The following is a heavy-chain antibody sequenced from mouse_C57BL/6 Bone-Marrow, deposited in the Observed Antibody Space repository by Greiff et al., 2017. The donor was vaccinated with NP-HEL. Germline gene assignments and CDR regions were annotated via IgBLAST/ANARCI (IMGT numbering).Heavy chain of an antibody. CDR3: AREITSAYYFDY. CDR2: IHPNSGST. J-gene: IGHJ2*01. V-gene: IGHV1-64*01. CDR1: GYTFTSYW. Sequence: QVQLQQPGAELVKPGASVKLSCKASGYTFTSYWMHWVKQRPGQGLEWIGMIHPNSGSTNYNEKFKSKATLTVDKSSSTAYMQLRSLTSEDSAVYYWAREITSAYYFDYWGQGTTLTVSS. D-gene: IGHD1-2*01.